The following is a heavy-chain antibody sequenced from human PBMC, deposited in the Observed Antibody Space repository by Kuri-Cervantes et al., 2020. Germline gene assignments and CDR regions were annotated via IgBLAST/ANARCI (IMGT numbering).Heavy chain of an antibody. Sequence: GGSLRLSCAASGFIFSDHYMDWVRQAPGKGLEWVGRTRNKAYSYTTKYAASVKGRFTISRDVSKNSLHLQMNSLKTEDTAVYYCTRAEDTADAFDIWGQGTMVTVSS. J-gene: IGHJ3*02. V-gene: IGHV3-72*01. CDR3: TRAEDTADAFDI. CDR1: GFIFSDHY. CDR2: TRNKAYSYTT. D-gene: IGHD5-18*01.